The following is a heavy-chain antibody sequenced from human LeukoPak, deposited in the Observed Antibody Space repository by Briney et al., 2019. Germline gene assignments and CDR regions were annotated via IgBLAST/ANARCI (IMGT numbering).Heavy chain of an antibody. V-gene: IGHV3-23*01. CDR2: ISGSGGST. J-gene: IGHJ4*02. D-gene: IGHD6-19*01. CDR3: AIRIAVPGTGPLWDY. Sequence: GGSLRLSCAASGFTFSGYAMSWVRQAPGKGLEWVSAISGSGGSTYYADSVKGRFTISRDNSKNTLYLQMNSLRAEDTAVYYCAIRIAVPGTGPLWDYWGQGTLVTVSS. CDR1: GFTFSGYA.